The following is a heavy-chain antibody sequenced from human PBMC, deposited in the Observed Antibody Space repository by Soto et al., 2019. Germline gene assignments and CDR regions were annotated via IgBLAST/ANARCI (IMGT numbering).Heavy chain of an antibody. V-gene: IGHV3-7*01. J-gene: IGHJ4*02. CDR3: ARVAGLAGYV. CDR2: IKQDGGDK. Sequence: EAQLMESGGGLVQPGGSLRLSCAASGFTFSSYWMSWVRQAPGKGLEWVANIKQDGGDKYYVDSGKGRFIISRDNAKNSLYLQMDSLRAEDTAVYYCARVAGLAGYVWGQGTLVTVSS. CDR1: GFTFSSYW. D-gene: IGHD5-12*01.